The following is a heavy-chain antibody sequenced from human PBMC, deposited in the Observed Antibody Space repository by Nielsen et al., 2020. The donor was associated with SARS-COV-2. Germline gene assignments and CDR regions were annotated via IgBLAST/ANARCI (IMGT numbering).Heavy chain of an antibody. CDR3: ARASGITMIVVVMGAFDI. V-gene: IGHV4-31*03. D-gene: IGHD3-22*01. CDR2: IYYSGST. CDR1: GGSIGSGGYY. J-gene: IGHJ3*02. Sequence: SETLSLTCTVSGGSIGSGGYYWSWIRQHPGKGLEWIGYIYYSGSTYYNPSLKSRVTISVDTSKNQFSLKLSSVTAADTAVYYCARASGITMIVVVMGAFDIWGQGTMVTVSS.